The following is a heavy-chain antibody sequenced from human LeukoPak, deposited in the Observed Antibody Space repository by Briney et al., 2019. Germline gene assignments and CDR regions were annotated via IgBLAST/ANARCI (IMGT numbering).Heavy chain of an antibody. CDR1: GYTFTSYD. D-gene: IGHD6-13*01. Sequence: VASVKVSCKASGYTFTSYDINWVRQATGQGLEWMGWMNPNSGNTGYAQKFQGRVTITRNTSISTAYMELSSLRSEDTAVYYCAKASRWYYFDCWGQGTLVTVSS. V-gene: IGHV1-8*03. CDR3: AKASRWYYFDC. CDR2: MNPNSGNT. J-gene: IGHJ4*02.